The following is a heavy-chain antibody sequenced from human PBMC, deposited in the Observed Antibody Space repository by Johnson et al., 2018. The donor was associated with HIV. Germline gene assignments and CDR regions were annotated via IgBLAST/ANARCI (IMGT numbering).Heavy chain of an antibody. J-gene: IGHJ3*02. V-gene: IGHV3-30*02. CDR3: ARSIMGAGPFDI. CDR1: GFTFRNYA. CDR2: IRSDGSNK. Sequence: VQLVESGGGVVQPGGSLRLSCAASGFTFRNYAMHWVRQAPGKGLEWVAFIRSDGSNKSYADSVRGRFIISRDNAKDSLYLQMNSLRAEDTAVYYCARSIMGAGPFDIWGQGTMVSVSS.